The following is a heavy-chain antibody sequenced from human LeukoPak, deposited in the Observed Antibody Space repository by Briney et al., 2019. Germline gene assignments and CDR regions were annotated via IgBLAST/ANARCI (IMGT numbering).Heavy chain of an antibody. CDR2: IYPSDSHT. CDR1: GCTFPIYW. J-gene: IGHJ6*03. V-gene: IGHV5-51*01. CDR3: VRHYRPPQDSRAAKPTGYYYYYMDV. Sequence: GASLKISCQGAGCTFPIYWIGWVRQTPGKGLEWMGIIYPSDSHTIYSPSFQGQVTVSADKSISPASLQWSSLKASDTAIYYCVRHYRPPQDSRAAKPTGYYYYYMDVWGTGTTVIVSS. D-gene: IGHD3-16*02.